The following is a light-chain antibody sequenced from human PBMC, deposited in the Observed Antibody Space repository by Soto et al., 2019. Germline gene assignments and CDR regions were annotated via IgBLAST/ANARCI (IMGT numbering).Light chain of an antibody. V-gene: IGLV2-23*01. CDR2: EGS. Sequence: QSALTQPASVSGSPGQSITISCTGTSSDVGSYNFVSWYQQHPGKAPKVMIYEGSKRPSGVSNRFSGSKSGNTASLTISGSQAEDEADYYCCSDAGSSTWVFGTGTKLTVL. CDR1: SSDVGSYNF. CDR3: CSDAGSSTWV. J-gene: IGLJ1*01.